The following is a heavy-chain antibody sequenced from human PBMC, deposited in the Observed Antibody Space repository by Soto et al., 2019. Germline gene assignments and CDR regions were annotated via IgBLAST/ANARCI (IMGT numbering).Heavy chain of an antibody. CDR1: GFTFSSYA. Sequence: PGGSLRLSCAASGFTFSSYAMHWVRQAPGKGLEWVAVISYDGSNKYYADSVKGRFTISRDNSKNTLYLQMNSLRAEDTAVYYCARDLSPSSDSSGYSLRYWGQGTLVTVSS. J-gene: IGHJ4*02. V-gene: IGHV3-30-3*01. D-gene: IGHD3-22*01. CDR3: ARDLSPSSDSSGYSLRY. CDR2: ISYDGSNK.